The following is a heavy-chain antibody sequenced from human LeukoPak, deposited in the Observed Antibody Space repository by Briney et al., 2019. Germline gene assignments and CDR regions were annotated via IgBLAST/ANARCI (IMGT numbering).Heavy chain of an antibody. J-gene: IGHJ4*02. CDR1: GFTFSSYE. Sequence: PGGSLRLSCAASGFTFSSYEMNWVRQAPGKGLEWVSYISSSGSTIYYADSVKGRFTISRDNAKNSLYLQMNSLRAEDTAVYYCAREFSGSNYGFPFDYWGQGTLVTASS. CDR3: AREFSGSNYGFPFDY. CDR2: ISSSGSTI. D-gene: IGHD1-26*01. V-gene: IGHV3-48*03.